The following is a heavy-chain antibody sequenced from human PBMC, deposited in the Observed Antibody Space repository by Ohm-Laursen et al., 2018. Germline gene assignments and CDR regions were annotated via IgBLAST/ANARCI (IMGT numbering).Heavy chain of an antibody. CDR1: GGSISSGAYY. V-gene: IGHV4-31*03. CDR3: AIRDLGEYAFDI. CDR2: IYYTGST. D-gene: IGHD4-17*01. Sequence: SETLSLTCTVSGGSISSGAYYWNWIRQHPGKGLEWIGNIYYTGSTYYNPSLKSRVTISVDTSENQFSLKLSSVTAADTAVYYCAIRDLGEYAFDIWGQGTMVTVSS. J-gene: IGHJ3*02.